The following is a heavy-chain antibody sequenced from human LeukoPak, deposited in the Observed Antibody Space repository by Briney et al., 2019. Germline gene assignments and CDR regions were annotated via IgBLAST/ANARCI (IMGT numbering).Heavy chain of an antibody. CDR3: ARLEIAAAGNP. D-gene: IGHD6-13*01. V-gene: IGHV4-39*01. CDR2: IYYSGST. J-gene: IGHJ5*02. CDR1: GGSISSSSYY. Sequence: SETLSLTCTVSGGSISSSSYYWGWIRQPPGKGLEWIGGIYYSGSTYYNPSLKSRVTISVDTSKNQFSLKLSSVTAADTAVYYCARLEIAAAGNPWGQGTLVTVSS.